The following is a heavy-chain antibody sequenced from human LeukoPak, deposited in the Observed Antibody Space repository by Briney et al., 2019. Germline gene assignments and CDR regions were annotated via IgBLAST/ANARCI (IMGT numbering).Heavy chain of an antibody. CDR2: IRYDGSNK. CDR3: ARCSGSYYVFHYYYMDV. D-gene: IGHD1-26*01. J-gene: IGHJ6*03. Sequence: PGGSLRLSCAASGFTFSDYGMVWVRVRQAPGKGLEWMAFIRYDGSNKYYADSVKGRFTISRDNAKNSLYLQMNSLRAEDTAVYYCARCSGSYYVFHYYYMDVWGKGTTVTVSS. CDR1: GFTFSDYG. V-gene: IGHV3-30*02.